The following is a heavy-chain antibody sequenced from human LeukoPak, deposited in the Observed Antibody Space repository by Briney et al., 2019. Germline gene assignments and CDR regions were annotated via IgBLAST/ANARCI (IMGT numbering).Heavy chain of an antibody. Sequence: PSETLSLTCTVSGYSISSGYYWGWIRQPPGKGLEWIGSIYHSGSTYYNPSLKSRVTISVDTSKNQFSLKLSSVTAADTAVYYCARDGLGATTFGYNMRYYGMDVWGQGTTVTVSS. CDR2: IYHSGST. V-gene: IGHV4-38-2*02. CDR3: ARDGLGATTFGYNMRYYGMDV. D-gene: IGHD1-26*01. CDR1: GYSISSGYY. J-gene: IGHJ6*02.